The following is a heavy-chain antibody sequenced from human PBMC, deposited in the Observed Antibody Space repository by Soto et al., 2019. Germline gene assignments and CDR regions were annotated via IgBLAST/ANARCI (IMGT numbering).Heavy chain of an antibody. V-gene: IGHV4-39*01. Sequence: PSETLSLTCTVSGGSISSSSYYWGWIRQPPGKGLEWIGSIYYSGSTYYNPSLKSRVTITVDTSKNQFSLKLSSVTAADTAVYYCARSVRVASPLYYFDYWGQGTLVTVSP. CDR1: GGSISSSSYY. CDR2: IYYSGST. J-gene: IGHJ4*02. CDR3: ARSVRVASPLYYFDY. D-gene: IGHD3-3*01.